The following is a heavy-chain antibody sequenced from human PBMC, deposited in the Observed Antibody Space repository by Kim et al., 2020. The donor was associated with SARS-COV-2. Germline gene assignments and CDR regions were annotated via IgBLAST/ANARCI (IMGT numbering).Heavy chain of an antibody. CDR1: GYSFTNYW. V-gene: IGHV5-51*01. CDR2: IYPGDSDT. Sequence: GESLKISCKGSGYSFTNYWIGWVRQMPGKGLEWMGIIYPGDSDTKYSSSFEGQVTMSVDKSISTAYLQWSSLKAWDTAMYYCARQYYSSGWYLDHWGQGT. CDR3: ARQYYSSGWYLDH. D-gene: IGHD6-19*01. J-gene: IGHJ4*02.